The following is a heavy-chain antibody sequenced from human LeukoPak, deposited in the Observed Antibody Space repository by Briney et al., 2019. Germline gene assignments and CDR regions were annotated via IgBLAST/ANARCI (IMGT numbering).Heavy chain of an antibody. J-gene: IGHJ4*02. V-gene: IGHV1-46*01. CDR3: ARGHYDFWSGYYYFDY. Sequence: ASVKVSCKASGYTFTSYYMHWVRQAPGQGLECMGIINPSGGSTSYAQKFQGRVTMTRDTSTSTVYMELSSLRSEDTAVYYCARGHYDFWSGYYYFDYWGQGTLVTVSS. D-gene: IGHD3-3*01. CDR2: INPSGGST. CDR1: GYTFTSYY.